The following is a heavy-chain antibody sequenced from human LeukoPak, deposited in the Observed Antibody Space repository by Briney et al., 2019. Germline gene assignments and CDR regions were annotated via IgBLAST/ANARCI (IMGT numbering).Heavy chain of an antibody. J-gene: IGHJ4*02. V-gene: IGHV3-74*01. Sequence: GGSLRLSCAASGFTFSSYWMHWVRQAPGKGLVWVSRITGDGSSTTYADSVKGRFTISRDNAQNSLYLQMNSLRAKDTAVYYCARDHIVGASNFDYWGQGTLVTVSS. D-gene: IGHD1-26*01. CDR3: ARDHIVGASNFDY. CDR2: ITGDGSST. CDR1: GFTFSSYW.